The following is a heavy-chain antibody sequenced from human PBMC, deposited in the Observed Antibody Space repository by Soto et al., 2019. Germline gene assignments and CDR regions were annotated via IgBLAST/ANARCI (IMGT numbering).Heavy chain of an antibody. J-gene: IGHJ4*02. V-gene: IGHV3-74*01. D-gene: IGHD6-19*01. CDR2: INSDGSST. CDR3: ARAQVVAGTGGYY. CDR1: GFTFTSYW. Sequence: GWSLRLSCAASGFTFTSYWMHWVRQAPGKGLVWVSRINSDGSSTSYADSVKGRFTISRDNAKNTLYPQMNSLRAEDTAVYYCARAQVVAGTGGYYWGQGALVTVSS.